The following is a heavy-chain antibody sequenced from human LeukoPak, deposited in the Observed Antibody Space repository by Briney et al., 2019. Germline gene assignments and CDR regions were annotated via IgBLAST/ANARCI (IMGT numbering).Heavy chain of an antibody. CDR2: INHSGST. V-gene: IGHV4-34*01. J-gene: IGHJ6*02. CDR3: ASVYSSGWYRYYYGMDV. CDR1: GGPFSGYY. Sequence: SETLSLTCAVYGGPFSGYYWSWIRQPPGKGLEWIGEINHSGSTNYNPSLKSRVTTSVDTSKNQFSLKLSSVTAADTAVYYCASVYSSGWYRYYYGMDVWGQGTTVTVSS. D-gene: IGHD6-19*01.